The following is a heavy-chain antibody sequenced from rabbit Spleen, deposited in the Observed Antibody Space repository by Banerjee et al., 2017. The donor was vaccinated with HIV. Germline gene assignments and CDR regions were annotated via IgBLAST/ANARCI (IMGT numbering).Heavy chain of an antibody. Sequence: EQLEESGGGLVKPEGSLTLTCKASGVSLNDKDVMCWVRQAPGKGLEWIACINIVTGKSVYASWAKGRFLMSRTSSTTVTLRMTSLTAADTATYFCARDTSSSFSSYGMDLWGPGTLVTVS. CDR2: INIVTGKS. CDR1: GVSLNDKDV. CDR3: ARDTSSSFSSYGMDL. J-gene: IGHJ6*01. V-gene: IGHV1S45*01. D-gene: IGHD1-1*01.